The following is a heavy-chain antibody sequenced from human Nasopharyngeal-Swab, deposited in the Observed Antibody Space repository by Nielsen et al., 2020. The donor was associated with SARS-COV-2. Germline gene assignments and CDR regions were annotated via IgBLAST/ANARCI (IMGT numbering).Heavy chain of an antibody. CDR2: IYSGGST. Sequence: GGSLRLSCAASGFTVSSNYMSWVRQAPGKGLEWVSVIYSGGSTYYADSVKGRFTISRDNSKNTLYLQMNSLRAEDTAVHYCARDLVVVPAAPGATDYWGQGTLVTVSS. V-gene: IGHV3-66*02. CDR3: ARDLVVVPAAPGATDY. D-gene: IGHD2-2*01. CDR1: GFTVSSNY. J-gene: IGHJ4*02.